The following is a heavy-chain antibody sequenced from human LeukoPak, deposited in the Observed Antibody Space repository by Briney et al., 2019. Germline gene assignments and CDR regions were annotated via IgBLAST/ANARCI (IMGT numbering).Heavy chain of an antibody. CDR2: MYTSGST. Sequence: SETLSLTCTVSGGSISSSSYYWGWIRQPAGKGLEWIGRMYTSGSTSYNPSLKSRVTLSLDTSKNQFSLKLNSVTAADTAVYYCARSYSSTWYFDYWGQGTLVTVSS. CDR3: ARSYSSTWYFDY. D-gene: IGHD6-13*01. CDR1: GGSISSSSYY. V-gene: IGHV4-61*02. J-gene: IGHJ4*02.